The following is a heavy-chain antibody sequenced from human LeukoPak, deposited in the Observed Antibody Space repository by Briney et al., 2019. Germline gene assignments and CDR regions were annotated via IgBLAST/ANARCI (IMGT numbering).Heavy chain of an antibody. D-gene: IGHD4-17*01. V-gene: IGHV1-18*01. Sequence: ASVKVSCKASGYTFTSYDINWVRQAPGQGLEWMGWISAYNGNTNYAQKLQGRVIITTDTSTSTAYLELRSLRADDTAVYYCARRQMTTYFPWGQGTLVTVSS. CDR3: ARRQMTTYFP. CDR2: ISAYNGNT. CDR1: GYTFTSYD. J-gene: IGHJ5*02.